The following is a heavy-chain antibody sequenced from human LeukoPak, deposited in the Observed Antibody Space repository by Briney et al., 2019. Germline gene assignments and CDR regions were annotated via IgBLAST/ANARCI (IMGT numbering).Heavy chain of an antibody. D-gene: IGHD6-19*01. CDR2: ISYDGSNK. V-gene: IGHV3-30*18. J-gene: IGHJ4*02. CDR1: GFTFSSYG. Sequence: GRSLRLSCAASGFTFSSYGMPWVRQAPGKGLEWVAVISYDGSNKYYADSVKGRFTIPRDNSKNTLYLQMNSLRAEDTAVYYCAKGKAPIRTAVAGTLDYWGQGTLVTVSS. CDR3: AKGKAPIRTAVAGTLDY.